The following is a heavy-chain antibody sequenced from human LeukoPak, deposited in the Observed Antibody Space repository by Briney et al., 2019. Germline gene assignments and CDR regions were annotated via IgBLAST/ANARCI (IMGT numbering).Heavy chain of an antibody. CDR2: ISGGGSST. D-gene: IGHD6-19*01. J-gene: IGHJ4*02. Sequence: PGGSLRLSCAASGFTFSSYAMSWVRQAPGKGLEWASAISGGGSSTHYADSVKGRFTISRDNSKNTLYLQMNSLRAEDTAVYYCAKAMYSSGWDHLDYWGQGTLVTVSS. CDR1: GFTFSSYA. V-gene: IGHV3-23*01. CDR3: AKAMYSSGWDHLDY.